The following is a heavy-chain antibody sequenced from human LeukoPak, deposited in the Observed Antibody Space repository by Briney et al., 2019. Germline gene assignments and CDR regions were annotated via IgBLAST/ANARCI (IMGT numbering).Heavy chain of an antibody. CDR1: GGSISSYY. Sequence: PSETLSLTCTVSGGSISSYYWSWIRQPPGKGLEWIGYIYYSGSTNYNPSLKSRVTISVDTSKNQFSLKLSSVTAVDTAVYYCARANFLVGRWFDPWGQGTLVTVSS. D-gene: IGHD6-6*01. CDR2: IYYSGST. J-gene: IGHJ5*02. CDR3: ARANFLVGRWFDP. V-gene: IGHV4-59*01.